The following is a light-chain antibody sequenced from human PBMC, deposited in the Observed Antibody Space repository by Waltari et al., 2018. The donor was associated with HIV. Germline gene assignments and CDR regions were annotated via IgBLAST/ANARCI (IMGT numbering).Light chain of an antibody. CDR2: DDR. CDR1: NIGSKS. V-gene: IGLV3-21*02. CDR3: QVWESSSDHVV. Sequence: SYVLTQSPSVSVALGQTASIACGGNNIGSKSVHWYQQKPGQAPALVIYDDRDRPSGIPERFSGSNSGHTATLSIGSVEAGDEADYYWQVWESSSDHVVIGGGTKLTV. J-gene: IGLJ2*01.